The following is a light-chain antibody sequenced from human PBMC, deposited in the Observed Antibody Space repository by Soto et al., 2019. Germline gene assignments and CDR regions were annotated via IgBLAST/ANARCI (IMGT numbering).Light chain of an antibody. CDR3: QQYNNWPPTWT. CDR2: GAS. J-gene: IGKJ1*01. CDR1: QSISSN. Sequence: EVVMTQSPATLSVSPGERATLSCRASQSISSNLAWYQQKPGQAPRLLIHGASTRATGIPARFSGRGSGTEFTLSVSSLQPEDIAVYYCQQYNNWPPTWTFGQGTKVDIK. V-gene: IGKV3-15*01.